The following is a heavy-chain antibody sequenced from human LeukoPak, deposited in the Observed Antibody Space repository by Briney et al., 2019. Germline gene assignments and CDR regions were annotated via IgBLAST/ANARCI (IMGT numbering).Heavy chain of an antibody. V-gene: IGHV5-51*01. CDR2: IYPGDSDT. Sequence: GESLKISCKTSGYSFTIYWIGWVRQMPGKGLEWMGLIYPGDSDTRYSPSFQGQVTISADKSINTAYLQWSSLKASDTAIYYCARQSSWSTVTTSFDYWGQGTPVTVSS. CDR1: GYSFTIYW. CDR3: ARQSSWSTVTTSFDY. J-gene: IGHJ4*02. D-gene: IGHD4-17*01.